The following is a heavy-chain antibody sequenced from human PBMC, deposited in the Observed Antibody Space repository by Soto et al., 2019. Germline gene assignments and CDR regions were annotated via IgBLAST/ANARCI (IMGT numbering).Heavy chain of an antibody. CDR3: AKLAYCGGDCYSGYLYYFDY. J-gene: IGHJ4*02. Sequence: LRLSCAASGFTFSSYAMSWVRQAPGKGLEWVSAISGSGGSTYYADSVKGRFTISRDNSKNTLYLQMNSLRAEDTAVYYCAKLAYCGGDCYSGYLYYFDYWGQGTLVTVSS. CDR1: GFTFSSYA. V-gene: IGHV3-23*01. D-gene: IGHD2-21*02. CDR2: ISGSGGST.